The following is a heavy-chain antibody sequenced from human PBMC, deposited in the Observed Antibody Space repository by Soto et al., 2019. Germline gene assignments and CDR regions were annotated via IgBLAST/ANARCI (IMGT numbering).Heavy chain of an antibody. J-gene: IGHJ6*02. CDR1: GGSISSGGYY. CDR3: AREGYCISTSCGMDV. V-gene: IGHV4-31*03. CDR2: IYYSGST. D-gene: IGHD2-2*01. Sequence: QVQLQESGPGLVKPSQTLSLTCTVSGGSISSGGYYWSWIRQHPGKGLEWIGYIYYSGSTYYNPSLKSRVTISVDTSKNQFSLKLSSVTAADTAVYYCAREGYCISTSCGMDVWGQGTTVTVSS.